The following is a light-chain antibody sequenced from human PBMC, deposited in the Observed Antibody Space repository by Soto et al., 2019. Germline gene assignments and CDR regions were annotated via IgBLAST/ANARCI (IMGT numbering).Light chain of an antibody. CDR1: QTISSW. J-gene: IGKJ1*01. CDR2: KAS. CDR3: QHYNSYGT. Sequence: DIQMTQSPSTLSGSVGDRVTITCRASQTISSWLARYQQKPGKAPKLLIYKASTLKSGVPSRFSGSGSGTEFTLTISSLQPDDFATYYCQHYNSYGTFGQGTKVDI. V-gene: IGKV1-5*03.